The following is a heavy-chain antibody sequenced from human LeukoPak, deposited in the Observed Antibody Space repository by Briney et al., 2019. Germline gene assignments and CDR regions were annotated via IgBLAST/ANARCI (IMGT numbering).Heavy chain of an antibody. Sequence: ASVKVSCKASGYTFTGYYMHWVRQMPGKGLEWMGIVYTDDSDTTYSPSFQGQVTISADKSISTAYLQWSSLKASDTAMYYCARRSSGRFFDFWGQGTLVTVSS. J-gene: IGHJ4*02. CDR2: VYTDDSDT. CDR3: ARRSSGRFFDF. CDR1: GYTFTGYY. V-gene: IGHV5-51*01. D-gene: IGHD2-15*01.